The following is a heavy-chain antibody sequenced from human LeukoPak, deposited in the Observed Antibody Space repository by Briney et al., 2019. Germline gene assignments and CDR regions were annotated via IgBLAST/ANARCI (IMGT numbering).Heavy chain of an antibody. CDR1: GFPLSANW. Sequence: GGSLRLSCAASGFPLSANWMHWVRQAPGKGLVWVSRIKSDGTITNYADSVKGRFTISRDNSKNTLYLQMNSLRAEDTAVYYCARSFGGSYFYYYYGMDVWGQGTTVTVSS. CDR2: IKSDGTIT. V-gene: IGHV3-74*01. CDR3: ARSFGGSYFYYYYGMDV. D-gene: IGHD1-26*01. J-gene: IGHJ6*02.